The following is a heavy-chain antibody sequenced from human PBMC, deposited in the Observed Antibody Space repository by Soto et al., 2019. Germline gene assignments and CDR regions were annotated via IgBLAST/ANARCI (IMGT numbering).Heavy chain of an antibody. J-gene: IGHJ4*02. CDR3: AGVALDY. Sequence: LSGEPSGGTFSSYAMSWVRQTPGKGLEWVSAIRGSGGSTYYADSVKGRFTISRDNFKNTLYLQMNSLRAEDTAVYHCAGVALDYWGQGTLVTVSS. CDR2: IRGSGGST. CDR1: GGTFSSYA. D-gene: IGHD5-12*01. V-gene: IGHV3-23*01.